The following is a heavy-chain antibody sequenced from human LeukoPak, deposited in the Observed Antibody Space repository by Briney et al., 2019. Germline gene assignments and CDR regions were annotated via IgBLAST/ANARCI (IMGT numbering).Heavy chain of an antibody. D-gene: IGHD5-18*01. CDR1: GYTFTSYY. CDR3: ARSDTAMARDY. J-gene: IGHJ4*02. Sequence: APVKVSCKASGYTFTSYYMHWVRQAPGQGLEWMGIINPSGGSTSYAQKFQGRVTMTRDTSTSTVYTELSSLRSEDTAVYYCARSDTAMARDYWGQGTLVTVSS. CDR2: INPSGGST. V-gene: IGHV1-46*03.